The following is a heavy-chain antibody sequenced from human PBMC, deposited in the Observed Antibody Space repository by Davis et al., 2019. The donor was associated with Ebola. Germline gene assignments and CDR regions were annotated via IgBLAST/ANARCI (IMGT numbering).Heavy chain of an antibody. CDR2: INAGNGNT. V-gene: IGHV1-3*01. CDR1: GYTFTSYA. CDR3: ARDPYCISTSCYGSWFDP. D-gene: IGHD2-2*01. J-gene: IGHJ5*02. Sequence: ASVKVSCEASGYTFTSYAMHWVRQAPGQRLEWMGWINAGNGNTKYSQKFQGRVTITRDTSASTAYMELSSLRSEDTAVYYCARDPYCISTSCYGSWFDPWGQGTLVTVSS.